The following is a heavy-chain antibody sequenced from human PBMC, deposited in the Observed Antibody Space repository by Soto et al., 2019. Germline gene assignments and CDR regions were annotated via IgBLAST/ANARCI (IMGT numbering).Heavy chain of an antibody. V-gene: IGHV3-21*01. Sequence: EVQLVESGGGLVKPGGSLRLSCAASGFTFSSYSMNWVRQAPGKGLEWVSSISSSSSYIYYADSVKGRFTISRDNAKNSLYLQMNSLRAEDTAVYYCARSGVSVVVTANLYYYYGMDVWGQGTTVTVSS. CDR1: GFTFSSYS. CDR3: ARSGVSVVVTANLYYYYGMDV. D-gene: IGHD2-21*02. J-gene: IGHJ6*02. CDR2: ISSSSSYI.